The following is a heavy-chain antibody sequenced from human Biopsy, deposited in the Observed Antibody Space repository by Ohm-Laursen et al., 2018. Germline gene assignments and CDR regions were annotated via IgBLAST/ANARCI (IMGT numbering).Heavy chain of an antibody. D-gene: IGHD3-16*01. CDR1: GGSFSGYY. CDR2: INHRGCT. V-gene: IGHV4-34*01. J-gene: IGHJ6*02. Sequence: SETLSLTCAVYGGSFSGYYWRWIRQPPGKGLEWIGEINHRGCTNYNPSLKSRVTISVDTSKNQFPLKLRSVTAADTAVYYCARAVDYYDPYYYYGLDVWGQGTTVTVSS. CDR3: ARAVDYYDPYYYYGLDV.